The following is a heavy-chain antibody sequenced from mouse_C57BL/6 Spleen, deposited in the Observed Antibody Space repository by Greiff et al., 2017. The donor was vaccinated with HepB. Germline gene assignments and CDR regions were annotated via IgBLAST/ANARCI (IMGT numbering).Heavy chain of an antibody. CDR3: ARLGVGDY. D-gene: IGHD3-1*01. CDR2: IDPSDSYT. V-gene: IGHV1-50*01. J-gene: IGHJ2*01. Sequence: QVQLQQPGAELVKPGASVKLSCKASGYTFTSYWMQWVKQRPGQGLEWIGEIDPSDSYTNYNQKFKGKATLTVDTSSSTAYMQLSSLTSEDSAVYYCARLGVGDYWGQGTTLTVSS. CDR1: GYTFTSYW.